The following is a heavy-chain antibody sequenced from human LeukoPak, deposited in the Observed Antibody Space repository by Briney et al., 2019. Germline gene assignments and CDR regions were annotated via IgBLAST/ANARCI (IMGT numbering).Heavy chain of an antibody. CDR3: ARRRHNFDFYDV. CDR2: TLYTGRT. D-gene: IGHD3/OR15-3a*01. J-gene: IGHJ3*01. CDR1: GDSIISNIYW. Sequence: SETLSLTCTVSGDSIISNIYWWVWVRLPPGQGLEWIGATLYTGRTFSSPFLKSRVTISVDTSKKQFSLDLSSATAADTAVYYCARRRHNFDFYDVWGQGTRVTVSS. V-gene: IGHV4-39*01.